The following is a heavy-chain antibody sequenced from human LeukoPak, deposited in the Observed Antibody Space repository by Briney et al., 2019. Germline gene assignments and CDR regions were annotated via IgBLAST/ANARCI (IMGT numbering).Heavy chain of an antibody. CDR3: ARDGLWGWAQYDY. D-gene: IGHD2-21*01. Sequence: GGSLRLYCVGSGFTFSSYGMNWVRQAPGKGLEWIAYISSSSSYTNYADSVKGRFTISRDNAKNSLYLQMNSLRAEDTALYYCARDGLWGWAQYDYWGQGILVTVSS. J-gene: IGHJ4*02. CDR1: GFTFSSYG. CDR2: ISSSSSYT. V-gene: IGHV3-21*05.